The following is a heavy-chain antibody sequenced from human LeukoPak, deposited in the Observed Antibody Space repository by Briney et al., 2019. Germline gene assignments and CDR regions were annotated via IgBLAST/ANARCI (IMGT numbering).Heavy chain of an antibody. CDR3: ARAAPAYYDILTALDY. J-gene: IGHJ4*02. CDR2: ISYDGSNK. Sequence: PGGSLRLSCAASGFTFSSYAMHWVRQAPGKGLEWVAVISYDGSNKYYADSVKGRFTISRDNSKNTLYLQMNSLRAEDTAVYYCARAAPAYYDILTALDYWGQGTLVTVSS. V-gene: IGHV3-30-3*01. CDR1: GFTFSSYA. D-gene: IGHD3-9*01.